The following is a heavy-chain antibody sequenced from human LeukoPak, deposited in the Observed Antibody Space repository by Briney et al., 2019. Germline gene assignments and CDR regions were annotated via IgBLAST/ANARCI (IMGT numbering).Heavy chain of an antibody. V-gene: IGHV1-69*05. Sequence: SVKVSCKASGGTFSSYAISWVRQAPGQGLEWVGGIIPIFGTANYAQKFQGRVTITTDESTSTAYMELSSLRSEDTAVYYCARDGVEKGYYYYYYMDVWGKGTTVTVSS. J-gene: IGHJ6*03. CDR1: GGTFSSYA. D-gene: IGHD5-24*01. CDR3: ARDGVEKGYYYYYYMDV. CDR2: IIPIFGTA.